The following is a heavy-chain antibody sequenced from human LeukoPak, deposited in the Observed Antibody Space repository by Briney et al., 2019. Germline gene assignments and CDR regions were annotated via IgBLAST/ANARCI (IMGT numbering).Heavy chain of an antibody. D-gene: IGHD6-19*01. CDR3: ASFIAVAGAGFDP. Sequence: SETLSLTCTVSGGSISSYYWSWIRQPPGKGLEWIGYIYYSGSTNYNPSLKSRVTISVDTSKNQFSLKLSSVTAADTAVYYCASFIAVAGAGFDPWGQGTLVTVSS. J-gene: IGHJ5*02. V-gene: IGHV4-59*01. CDR2: IYYSGST. CDR1: GGSISSYY.